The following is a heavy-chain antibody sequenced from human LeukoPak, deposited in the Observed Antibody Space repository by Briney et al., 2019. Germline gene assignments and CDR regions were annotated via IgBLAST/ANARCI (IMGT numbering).Heavy chain of an antibody. D-gene: IGHD6-19*01. CDR3: TRAYSSGWYFAYYGMDV. J-gene: IGHJ6*02. V-gene: IGHV3-30-3*01. CDR2: ISYDGSNK. Sequence: GGSLRLSCAASGFTFSSYAMHWVRQAPGKGLEWVAVISYDGSNKYYADSVKGRFTISRDNSKNTLYLQMNSLRAEDTAVYYCTRAYSSGWYFAYYGMDVWGQGTTVTVSS. CDR1: GFTFSSYA.